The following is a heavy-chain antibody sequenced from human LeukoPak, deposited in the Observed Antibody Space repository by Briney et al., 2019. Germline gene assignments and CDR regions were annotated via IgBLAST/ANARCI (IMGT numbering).Heavy chain of an antibody. CDR2: ISYDGSNK. J-gene: IGHJ6*04. CDR1: GFTFSSYG. V-gene: IGHV3-30*18. CDR3: AKDISQGYSGYHLRRYGMDV. Sequence: ARSLRLSCAASGFTFSSYGMHWVRQAPGQWLEWVAVISYDGSNKYYADSVKGRLTISRDNSKNTLYLQMNSLRAEDTAVYYCAKDISQGYSGYHLRRYGMDVWGKGTTVTVSS. D-gene: IGHD5-12*01.